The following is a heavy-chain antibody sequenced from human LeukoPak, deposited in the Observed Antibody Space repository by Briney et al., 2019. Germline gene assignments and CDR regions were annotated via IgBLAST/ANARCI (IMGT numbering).Heavy chain of an antibody. D-gene: IGHD2-15*01. V-gene: IGHV4-34*01. J-gene: IGHJ4*02. Sequence: SETLSLTCAVYGGSFSGYYWSWIRQPPGNGLEWIGEINHSGSTNYNPSLKSRVTISVDTSKNQFSLKLSSVTAADTAVYYCARGAPSGCLVDYWSQGTLVTVSS. CDR2: INHSGST. CDR1: GGSFSGYY. CDR3: ARGAPSGCLVDY.